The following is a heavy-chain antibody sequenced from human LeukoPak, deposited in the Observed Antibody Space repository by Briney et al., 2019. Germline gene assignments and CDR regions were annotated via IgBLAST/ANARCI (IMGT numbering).Heavy chain of an antibody. D-gene: IGHD1-7*01. V-gene: IGHV1-18*01. J-gene: IGHJ4*02. Sequence: SVKVSCKASGYTFTSYGISWVRQAPGQGLEWMGWISAYNGNTNYAQKLQGRVTMTTDTSASTAYMELRSLRSDDTAVYYCARDLELKTTFDYWGQGTLVTVSS. CDR1: GYTFTSYG. CDR3: ARDLELKTTFDY. CDR2: ISAYNGNT.